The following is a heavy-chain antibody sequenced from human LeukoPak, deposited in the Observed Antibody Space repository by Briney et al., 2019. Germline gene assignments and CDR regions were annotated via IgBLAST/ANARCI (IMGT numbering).Heavy chain of an antibody. J-gene: IGHJ4*02. CDR3: AKSSSWTYHYLDY. CDR2: IRGSGGST. CDR1: GFTFSSYA. V-gene: IGHV3-23*01. D-gene: IGHD6-13*01. Sequence: QAGGSLRLSCAASGFTFSSYAMSWVRQAPGKGLEWVSAIRGSGGSTYYADSVKGRFTISRDNSMNTLPLQMNSLRAEDTALYYCAKSSSWTYHYLDYWGQGALVTVSS.